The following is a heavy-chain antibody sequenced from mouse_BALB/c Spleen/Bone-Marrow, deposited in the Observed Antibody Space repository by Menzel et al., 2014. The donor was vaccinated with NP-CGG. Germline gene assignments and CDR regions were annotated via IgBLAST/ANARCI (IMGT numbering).Heavy chain of an antibody. V-gene: IGHV1-80*01. J-gene: IGHJ4*01. CDR3: ASRGDYSYSMDY. Sequence: LVESGAELVRPGSSVKISCKASGYAFSNYWMNWMKQRPGQGLEWIGQIYPGDGDTNYNGEFKGKATLTADKSSNTAYMQLSSLTSEDSAVYFCASRGDYSYSMDYWGQGTSVTVPS. D-gene: IGHD1-1*01. CDR2: IYPGDGDT. CDR1: GYAFSNYW.